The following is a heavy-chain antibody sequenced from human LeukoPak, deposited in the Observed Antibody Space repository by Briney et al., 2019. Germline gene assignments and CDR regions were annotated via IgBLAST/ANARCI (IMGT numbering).Heavy chain of an antibody. CDR1: GYTFIDYH. Sequence: ASVKVSCKAYGYTFIDYHLHWVRQAPGQGLEWMGRINPKSGGTNYAQKFQGRVTMTRDTSISTAYMELSSLRSDDTAVYFCVRDIDYYDSSGFGGGYYYYYYMDVWGRGTTVTVS. CDR2: INPKSGGT. J-gene: IGHJ6*03. V-gene: IGHV1-2*06. CDR3: VRDIDYYDSSGFGGGYYYYYYMDV. D-gene: IGHD3-22*01.